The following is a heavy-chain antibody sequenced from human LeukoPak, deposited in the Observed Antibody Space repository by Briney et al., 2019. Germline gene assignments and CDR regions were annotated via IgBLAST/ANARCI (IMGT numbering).Heavy chain of an antibody. Sequence: PSETLSLTCTVSGGSISSHYWSWIRQPPGEGLEWIGYIYYSGSTNYNPSLKSRVTISVDTSKNQFSLKLSSVTAADTAVYYCARAPRGDLVGDYWGQGTLVTVSS. CDR1: GGSISSHY. CDR3: ARAPRGDLVGDY. V-gene: IGHV4-59*11. J-gene: IGHJ4*02. CDR2: IYYSGST. D-gene: IGHD2-21*01.